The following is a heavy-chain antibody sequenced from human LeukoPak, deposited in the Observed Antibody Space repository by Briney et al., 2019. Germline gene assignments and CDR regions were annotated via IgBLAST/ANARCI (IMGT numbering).Heavy chain of an antibody. CDR2: FSYSGGST. V-gene: IGHV3-23*01. J-gene: IGHJ6*02. CDR1: GFTLSKYS. Sequence: GGSLRLSCAASGFTLSKYSLSWVRQAPGKGLEWVSGFSYSGGSTYYADSVRGRFTISRDNSKNTLYLQMNSLRVEDTALYYCVKGYGMDVWGQGTTVTVSS. CDR3: VKGYGMDV.